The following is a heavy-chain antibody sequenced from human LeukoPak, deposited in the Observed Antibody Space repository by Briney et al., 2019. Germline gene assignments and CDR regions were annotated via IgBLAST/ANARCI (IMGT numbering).Heavy chain of an antibody. CDR3: SKIWGRICWYEYSFDY. CDR1: GFTFSNYG. CDR2: IWYDGSNK. Sequence: PGGSLRLSCAASGFTFSNYGMHWVRQAPGKGLEWVALIWYDGSNKYYADSVKGRFTLSRDNSKNTLYLQMNSLRAEYTAVYYCSKIWGRICWYEYSFDYWVRGTLVTVSS. V-gene: IGHV3-33*06. D-gene: IGHD6-13*01. J-gene: IGHJ4*02.